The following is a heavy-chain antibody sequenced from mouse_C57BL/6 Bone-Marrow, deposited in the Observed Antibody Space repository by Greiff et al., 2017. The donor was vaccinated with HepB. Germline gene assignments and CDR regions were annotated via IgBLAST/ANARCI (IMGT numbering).Heavy chain of an antibody. CDR2: ISYDGSN. CDR1: GYSITSGYY. V-gene: IGHV3-6*01. CDR3: ARDEGRDYFDY. Sequence: DVQLQESGPGLVKPSQSLSLTCSVTGYSITSGYYWNWIRQFPGNKLEWMGYISYDGSNNYNPSLKNRISITRDTSKNQFFLKLNSVTTEDTATYYCARDEGRDYFDYWGQGTTLTVSS. J-gene: IGHJ2*01.